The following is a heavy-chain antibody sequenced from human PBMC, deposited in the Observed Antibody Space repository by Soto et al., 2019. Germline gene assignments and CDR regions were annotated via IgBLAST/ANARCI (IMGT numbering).Heavy chain of an antibody. Sequence: GWYLILSCAASGFTFSSYWMSWVRQAPGKGLEWVANIKQDGSEKYYVDSVKGRFTISRDNAKNSLYLQMNSLRAEDTAVYYCAREVKGCAGSYFAVGVFEISGHGTMVTV. V-gene: IGHV3-7*01. D-gene: IGHD3-10*02. CDR3: AREVKGCAGSYFAVGVFEI. J-gene: IGHJ3*02. CDR1: GFTFSSYW. CDR2: IKQDGSEK.